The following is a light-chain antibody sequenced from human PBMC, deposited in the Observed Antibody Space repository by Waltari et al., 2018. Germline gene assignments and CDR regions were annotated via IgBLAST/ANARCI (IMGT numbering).Light chain of an antibody. V-gene: IGLV2-14*01. CDR3: SSYTTSRTYD. CDR1: TSHVGSYNF. Sequence: HSALTQPASVSGSPGQSITISCTATTSHVGSYNFVTWYQQHPGDAPKLMIFEVTNRPSGVSNRFSGSKSGNTASLIISGLQGEDEADYYCSSYTTSRTYDFGTGTKVTVL. CDR2: EVT. J-gene: IGLJ1*01.